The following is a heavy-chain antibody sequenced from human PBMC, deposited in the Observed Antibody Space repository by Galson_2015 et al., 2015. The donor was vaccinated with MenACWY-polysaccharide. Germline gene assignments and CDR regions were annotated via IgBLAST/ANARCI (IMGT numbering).Heavy chain of an antibody. D-gene: IGHD5-18*01. J-gene: IGHJ5*02. CDR2: IYYRGTI. V-gene: IGHV4-59*01. CDR3: AKGGFTYGVDP. CDR1: GASISSSY. Sequence: SETLSLTCTASGASISSSYWTWIRQPPGKGLEWIGYIYYRGTINSNPSLKSRVTISVDTSKNQFSLKLNSVTAADTAVYYCAKGGFTYGVDPWGQGTLVTVSS.